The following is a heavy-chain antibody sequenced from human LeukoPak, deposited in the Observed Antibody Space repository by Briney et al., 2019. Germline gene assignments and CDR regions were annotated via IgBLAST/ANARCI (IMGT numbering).Heavy chain of an antibody. CDR1: GGSISSSSYY. D-gene: IGHD5-24*01. J-gene: IGHJ4*02. CDR3: ATGRDGYNSLDY. CDR2: IYYSGST. V-gene: IGHV4-61*05. Sequence: SETLSLTCTVSGGSISSSSYYWGWIRQPPGKGLEWIGYIYYSGSTNYNPSLKSRVTISVDTSKNQFSLKLSSVTAADTAVYYCATGRDGYNSLDYWGQGTLVTVSS.